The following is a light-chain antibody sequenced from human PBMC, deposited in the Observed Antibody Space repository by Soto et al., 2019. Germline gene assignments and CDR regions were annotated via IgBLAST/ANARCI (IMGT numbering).Light chain of an antibody. CDR3: QLYSSSPPMSS. CDR1: QSISNRY. Sequence: DTVLTQSPGTLSLSPGERATLSCRASQSISNRYLAWYHQKPGQAPRLLIYGTSNRATGIPDRFSGSGSGTDFTLTISRLEPEYFSLYYCQLYSSSPPMSSFGQGTRLEI. CDR2: GTS. J-gene: IGKJ2*01. V-gene: IGKV3-20*01.